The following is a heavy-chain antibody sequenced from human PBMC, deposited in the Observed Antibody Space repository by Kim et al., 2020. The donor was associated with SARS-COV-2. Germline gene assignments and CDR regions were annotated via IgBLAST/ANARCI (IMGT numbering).Heavy chain of an antibody. CDR3: ARFNYDSSCYYDY. CDR1: GGSISSGTFY. V-gene: IGHV4-39*06. Sequence: SETLSLTCTVSGGSISSGTFYWGWIRQPPGKGLEWIGTIYYTGSTYYNPSLKSRVTMSVDTSKNHFPLKLISVTAAATAVYYCARFNYDSSCYYDYWGQGTLVTVSS. J-gene: IGHJ4*02. D-gene: IGHD3-22*01. CDR2: IYYTGST.